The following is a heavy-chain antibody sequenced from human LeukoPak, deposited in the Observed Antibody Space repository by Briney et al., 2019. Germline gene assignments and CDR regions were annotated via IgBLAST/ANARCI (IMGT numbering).Heavy chain of an antibody. CDR3: ARAKYYDFWSGYSSAYYYYMDV. V-gene: IGHV1-69*05. CDR2: IIPILGTA. J-gene: IGHJ6*03. Sequence: GASVKVSCKASGGTFSGYAISWVRQAPGQGLEWMGGIIPILGTANYAQTFQGRVTITTDESTSTAYMELSSLRSEDTAVYYCARAKYYDFWSGYSSAYYYYMDVWGKGTTVTVSS. CDR1: GGTFSGYA. D-gene: IGHD3-3*01.